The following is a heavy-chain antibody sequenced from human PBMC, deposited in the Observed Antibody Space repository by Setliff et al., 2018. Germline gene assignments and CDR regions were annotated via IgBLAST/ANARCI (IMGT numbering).Heavy chain of an antibody. CDR1: GYTFLSYG. CDR2: ISAYTGKT. V-gene: IGHV1-8*01. D-gene: IGHD2-2*01. CDR3: ARIPARAAAAYCSSTNCQGGFDQ. Sequence: GASVKVSCKAVGYTFLSYGLSWVRQAPGQGLEWMGWISAYTGKTGYAQKFQGRFTMTRNTSISTAYMELSSLRSDDTAVYYCARIPARAAAAYCSSTNCQGGFDQWGQGTPVTVSS. J-gene: IGHJ4*02.